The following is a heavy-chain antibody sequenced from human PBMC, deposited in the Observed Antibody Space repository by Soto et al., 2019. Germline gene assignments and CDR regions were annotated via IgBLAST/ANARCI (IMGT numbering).Heavy chain of an antibody. CDR2: ISYDGSNK. V-gene: IGHV3-30-3*01. CDR3: ARDTKSYDFWSGYPDY. Sequence: ESGGGVVQPGRSLRLSCAASGFTFSSYAMHWVRQAPGKGLEWVAVISYDGSNKYYADSVKGRFTISRDNSKNTLYLQMNSLRAEDTAVYYCARDTKSYDFWSGYPDYWGQGTLVTVSS. CDR1: GFTFSSYA. J-gene: IGHJ4*02. D-gene: IGHD3-3*01.